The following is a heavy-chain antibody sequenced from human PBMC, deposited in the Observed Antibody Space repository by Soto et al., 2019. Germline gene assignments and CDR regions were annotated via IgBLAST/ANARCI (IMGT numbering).Heavy chain of an antibody. Sequence: GGSLRLSCAASGFIFSGSPIHWVRQASGKGLEWVARIRSKANNFATTYAASVRGRFTISRDDSKNTAYLQMDSLKTEDTAVYYCVRVRDYYDSRGYSTDAFDIWGQGSMVTVS. V-gene: IGHV3-73*01. CDR1: GFIFSGSP. D-gene: IGHD3-22*01. CDR3: VRVRDYYDSRGYSTDAFDI. J-gene: IGHJ3*02. CDR2: IRSKANNFAT.